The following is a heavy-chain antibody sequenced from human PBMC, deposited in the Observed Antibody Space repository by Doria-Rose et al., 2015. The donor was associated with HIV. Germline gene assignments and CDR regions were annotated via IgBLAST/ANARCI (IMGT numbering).Heavy chain of an antibody. J-gene: IGHJ4*02. Sequence: QVQLVQSGPVLVKPTETLTLTCTVSGVSLSSPGMGVSWIRQPPGKALEWLANIYSDDDRSYKTSLKSRLTISRGTSKSQVVLTMTDMVPVDTATYYCARIKSSRWYHKYYFDFWGQGTLVIVSA. D-gene: IGHD6-13*01. CDR3: ARIKSSRWYHKYYFDF. CDR1: GVSLSSPGMG. V-gene: IGHV2-26*01. CDR2: IYSDDDR.